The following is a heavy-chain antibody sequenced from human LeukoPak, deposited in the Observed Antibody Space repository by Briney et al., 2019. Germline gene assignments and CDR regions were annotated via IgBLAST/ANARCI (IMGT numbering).Heavy chain of an antibody. Sequence: SETLSLTCAVYGGSFSGYYWSWIRQPPGKGLEWIGEVNHSGSTNYNPSLKGRVTISVDTSKNQFSLKLSSVTAADTAVYYCARMGYCSGGSCYARFFDYWGQGTLVTVSS. V-gene: IGHV4-34*01. CDR3: ARMGYCSGGSCYARFFDY. CDR2: VNHSGST. D-gene: IGHD2-15*01. CDR1: GGSFSGYY. J-gene: IGHJ4*02.